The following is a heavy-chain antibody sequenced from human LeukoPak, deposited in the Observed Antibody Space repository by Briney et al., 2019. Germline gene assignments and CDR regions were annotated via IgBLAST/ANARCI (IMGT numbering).Heavy chain of an antibody. V-gene: IGHV3-48*01. J-gene: IGHJ4*02. CDR1: GFTFSSYS. CDR2: ISSSSSTI. CDR3: ASTTVTTKIVGFDY. D-gene: IGHD4-17*01. Sequence: GGSLRLSCAASGFTFSSYSMNWVRQAPGKGLEWVSYISSSSSTIYYADSVKGRFTISRDNAKNSLYLQMNSLRAEDTAVYYCASTTVTTKIVGFDYWGQGTLVTISS.